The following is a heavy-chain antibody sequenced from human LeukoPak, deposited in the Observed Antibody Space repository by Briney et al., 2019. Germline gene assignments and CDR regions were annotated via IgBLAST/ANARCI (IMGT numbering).Heavy chain of an antibody. Sequence: SETLSLTCTVSLGSVSSSNYYWSCIRQPPGKGLEWVGFFSYNVHSDYNPSLKSRVTISVDTSKNQFSLRLSSVTAADTAIYYCARVSVAGTGPDYWGQGTQVTVSS. V-gene: IGHV4-61*01. CDR2: FSYNVHS. J-gene: IGHJ4*02. CDR1: LGSVSSSNYY. D-gene: IGHD6-13*01. CDR3: ARVSVAGTGPDY.